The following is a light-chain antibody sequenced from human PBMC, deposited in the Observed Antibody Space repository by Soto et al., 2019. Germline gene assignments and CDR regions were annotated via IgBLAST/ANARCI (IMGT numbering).Light chain of an antibody. CDR3: QSYDRSLSASVV. J-gene: IGLJ2*01. CDR2: GDS. CDR1: SSTIGPGYD. Sequence: QSVLTQPPSVSGAPGQRVIISCTGSSSTIGPGYDVHWYQQLPGTAPKLLIYGDSHRPSGVSDRFSGSKSGTSASLAITGLQAEDEADYYCQSYDRSLSASVVFGGGTKLTVL. V-gene: IGLV1-40*01.